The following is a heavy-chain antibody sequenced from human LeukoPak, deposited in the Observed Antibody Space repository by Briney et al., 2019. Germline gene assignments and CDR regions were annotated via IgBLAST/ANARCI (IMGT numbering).Heavy chain of an antibody. D-gene: IGHD1-26*01. CDR1: GFTLSKYW. CDR3: ARGGYYRFDY. V-gene: IGHV3-7*04. CDR2: IKQDGSEK. J-gene: IGHJ4*02. Sequence: GGSLRLSCAASGFTLSKYWMSWVRQTPEKGLELVSNIKQDGSEKYYVDSVEGRFTISRDNAKNSLYLQTDSLRAEDTAVYYCARGGYYRFDYWGQGTLVTVSS.